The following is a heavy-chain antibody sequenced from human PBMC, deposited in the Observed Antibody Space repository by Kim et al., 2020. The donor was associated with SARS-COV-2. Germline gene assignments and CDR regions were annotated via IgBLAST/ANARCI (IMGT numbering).Heavy chain of an antibody. J-gene: IGHJ4*02. CDR3: VRDGNPNWNMDY. V-gene: IGHV3-33*01. D-gene: IGHD1-1*01. Sequence: YHADSGKGRFTIPRDTSQNTLYLQMDTLRAEDTAVYYCVRDGNPNWNMDYWGQGTLVTVSS.